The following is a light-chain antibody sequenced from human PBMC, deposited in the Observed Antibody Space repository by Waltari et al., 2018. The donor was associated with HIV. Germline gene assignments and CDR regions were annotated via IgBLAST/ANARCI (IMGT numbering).Light chain of an antibody. Sequence: QSALTQPPSVSGYPGQSVTISCTGTRHDVGDYNYVAWYQQHPGKTPELIIFDVSQRPSGVPDRFSGSKSGSTASLTISGLQTEDEADYFCCAYAAAHISYVVGSGTKVAVL. V-gene: IGLV2-11*01. CDR3: CAYAAAHISYV. CDR1: RHDVGDYNY. J-gene: IGLJ1*01. CDR2: DVS.